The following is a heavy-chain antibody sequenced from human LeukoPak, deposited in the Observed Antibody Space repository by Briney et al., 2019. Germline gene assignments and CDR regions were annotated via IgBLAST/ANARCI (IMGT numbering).Heavy chain of an antibody. CDR1: GGSISSDY. D-gene: IGHD6-19*01. Sequence: SETLSLTCTVSGGSISSDYWSWIRQPPGKGLEWIGYIYYTGSTTYNPSLKSRLTISLDTSKNRFSLKLTSVTAADTAVYYCARHIAVGEDVWGQGTTVTVFS. J-gene: IGHJ6*02. CDR3: ARHIAVGEDV. CDR2: IYYTGST. V-gene: IGHV4-59*01.